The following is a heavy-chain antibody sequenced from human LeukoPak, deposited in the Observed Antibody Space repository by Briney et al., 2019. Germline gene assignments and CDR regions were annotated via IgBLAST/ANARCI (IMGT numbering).Heavy chain of an antibody. D-gene: IGHD6-19*01. CDR2: IYHSGST. CDR1: GGSISSGGYY. V-gene: IGHV4-30-2*01. Sequence: SQTLSLTCTVSGGSISSGGYYWSWIRQPPGKGLEWIGYIYHSGSTYYNPSLKSRVTISVDTSKNQFSLKLSSVTAADTAVYYCARGLKYSSAVDYWGQGTLVTVSS. J-gene: IGHJ4*02. CDR3: ARGLKYSSAVDY.